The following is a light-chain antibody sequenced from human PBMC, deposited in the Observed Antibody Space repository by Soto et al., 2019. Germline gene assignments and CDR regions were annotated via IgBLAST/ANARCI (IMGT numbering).Light chain of an antibody. CDR3: QQGYSTPIT. V-gene: IGKV1-39*01. J-gene: IGKJ5*01. Sequence: DIQMTQSPSSLSASVGARVTITCRASQSISRYLNWYQQKPGKAPNLLIYVASSLESGVPSRFSGSGSGTDFALTISSLQPEDFATYYCQQGYSTPITFGQGTRLEIK. CDR1: QSISRY. CDR2: VAS.